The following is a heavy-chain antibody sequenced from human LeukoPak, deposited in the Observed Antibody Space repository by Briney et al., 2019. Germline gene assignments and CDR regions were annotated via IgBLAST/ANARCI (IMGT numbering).Heavy chain of an antibody. CDR2: IYTSGST. CDR3: ARDQNYDFWSGYYTFDI. V-gene: IGHV4-4*07. Sequence: PSETLSLTCTVSGGSISSYYWSWIRQPAGKGLEWIGRIYTSGSTNYNPSLKSRVTMSVDTSKNQSSLKLSSVTAADTAVYYCARDQNYDFWSGYYTFDIWGQGTMVTVSS. D-gene: IGHD3-3*01. CDR1: GGSISSYY. J-gene: IGHJ3*02.